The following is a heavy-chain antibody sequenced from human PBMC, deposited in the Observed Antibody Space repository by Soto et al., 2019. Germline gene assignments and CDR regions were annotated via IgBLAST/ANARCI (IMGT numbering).Heavy chain of an antibody. J-gene: IGHJ4*02. V-gene: IGHV5-51*01. CDR2: IFPGDSDV. D-gene: IGHD6-13*01. CDR1: GYTFNNYY. CDR3: ARRAAAATFDY. Sequence: GESLKISCRGSGYTFNNYYIAWVRQMPGKGLEWMGIIFPGDSDVKYSPSFQGQVTISADKSISTVYLQWDVLKASDAAIYYCARRAAAATFDYWGQRTQVTVSS.